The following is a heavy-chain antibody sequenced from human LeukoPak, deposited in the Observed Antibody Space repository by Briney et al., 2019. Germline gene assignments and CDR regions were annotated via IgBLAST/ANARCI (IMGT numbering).Heavy chain of an antibody. V-gene: IGHV5-51*01. CDR1: GYSFSNYW. CDR3: ATYAGTSSKYFQY. Sequence: GESLKISCKGSGYSFSNYWIGWVRQMPGKGLEWMGIILPGDSDTRYSPSFQSQVTISADKSINTAYVQWSSLKASDTAMYYCATYAGTSSKYFQYWGQGTLVTVSS. J-gene: IGHJ1*01. CDR2: ILPGDSDT. D-gene: IGHD3-10*01.